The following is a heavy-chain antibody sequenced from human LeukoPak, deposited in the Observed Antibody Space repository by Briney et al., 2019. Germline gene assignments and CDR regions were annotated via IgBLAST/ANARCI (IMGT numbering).Heavy chain of an antibody. D-gene: IGHD3-22*01. J-gene: IGHJ3*02. CDR3: ARDPPYYYDTMRGTLDI. Sequence: PSQTLSLTCTVSGGSISSGSYYWSWIRQPAGMGLEWIGRINTSGSTHYNPSLKSRVTISVDMSKNLFSLKLSSVTAADTAVYYCARDPPYYYDTMRGTLDIWGQGTMVTVSS. CDR2: INTSGST. V-gene: IGHV4-61*02. CDR1: GGSISSGSYY.